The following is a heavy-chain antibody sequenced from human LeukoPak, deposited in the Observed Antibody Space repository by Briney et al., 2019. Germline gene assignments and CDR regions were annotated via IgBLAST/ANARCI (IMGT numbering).Heavy chain of an antibody. Sequence: SGESLKISCKGSGYKFSNYWIGWVRQMPGKGLEWMGIIYPGDSDDTRYSPSYLGQVTMSADMSINTAYLQWSSLKASDTAIYYCARERGATGYDSGLDFDYWGQGTLVTVSS. CDR2: IYPGDSDDT. J-gene: IGHJ4*02. V-gene: IGHV5-51*01. CDR1: GYKFSNYW. D-gene: IGHD5-12*01. CDR3: ARERGATGYDSGLDFDY.